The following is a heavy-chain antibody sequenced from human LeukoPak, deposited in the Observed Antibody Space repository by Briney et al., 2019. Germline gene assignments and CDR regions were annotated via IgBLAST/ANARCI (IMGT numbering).Heavy chain of an antibody. Sequence: PGGSLRLSCAASGFTFTTYWMHWVRQAPGKGLVWVSHINSDGSITSYADSVKGRFTISRDNSKNTLYLQMNSLRAEDTAVYYCASCSGWSNDAFDIWGQGTMVTVSS. CDR3: ASCSGWSNDAFDI. CDR2: INSDGSIT. D-gene: IGHD6-19*01. CDR1: GFTFTTYW. V-gene: IGHV3-74*01. J-gene: IGHJ3*02.